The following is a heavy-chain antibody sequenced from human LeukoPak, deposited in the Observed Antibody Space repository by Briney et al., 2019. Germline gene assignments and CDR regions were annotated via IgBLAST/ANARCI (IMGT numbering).Heavy chain of an antibody. Sequence: PSETLSLTCSVFSGSISGYYWSWIRQPPGKGLQWIGHISSFGTPTYNPSLKSRVTISVATSKNHLSLKLTSVAAADTAFYYCARWSLYSSGWYFDSWGQGTLVTVSS. CDR3: ARWSLYSSGWYFDS. V-gene: IGHV4-59*01. J-gene: IGHJ4*02. CDR1: SGSISGYY. D-gene: IGHD6-19*01. CDR2: ISSFGTP.